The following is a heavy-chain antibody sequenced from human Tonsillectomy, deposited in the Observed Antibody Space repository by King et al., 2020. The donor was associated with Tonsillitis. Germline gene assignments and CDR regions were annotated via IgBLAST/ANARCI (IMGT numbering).Heavy chain of an antibody. CDR2: IKKDGSEN. J-gene: IGHJ2*01. V-gene: IGHV3-7*03. Sequence: DVQLVASGGGLVQPGGSLRLSCAASGFTFSSYWMSWVRQAPGKGLEWVANIKKDGSENYYVDSVKGRFTISRENAKNSLYLQMNSLRAEDTAVYYCATGLSHQGGYYFDLWGRGTLVTVSS. CDR3: ATGLSHQGGYYFDL. D-gene: IGHD3-22*01. CDR1: GFTFSSYW.